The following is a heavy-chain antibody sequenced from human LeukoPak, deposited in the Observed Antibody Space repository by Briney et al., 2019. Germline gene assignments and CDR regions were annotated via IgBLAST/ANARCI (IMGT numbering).Heavy chain of an antibody. J-gene: IGHJ4*02. CDR2: ISPGAGGT. CDR1: GYTFSDFL. V-gene: IGHV1-46*01. D-gene: IGHD5-24*01. CDR3: AREGRRDGYNVMAFDF. Sequence: ASVKVSCKASGYTFSDFLIHWVRQAPGQGLEWMGLISPGAGGTNTAQRFQDRVTMTRDTSTSTVHLDLISLKSEDTAVYYCAREGRRDGYNVMAFDFWGQGTLVTVSS.